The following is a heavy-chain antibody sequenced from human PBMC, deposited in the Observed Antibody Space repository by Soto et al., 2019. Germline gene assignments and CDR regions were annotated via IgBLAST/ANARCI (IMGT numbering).Heavy chain of an antibody. V-gene: IGHV3-23*01. D-gene: IGHD4-17*01. J-gene: IGHJ6*03. CDR2: ISGSGGST. CDR1: GFTFSSYA. Sequence: GGSLRLSCAASGFTFSSYAMSWVRQAPGKGLEWVSAISGSGGSTYYADSVKGRFTISRDNSKNTLYLQMNSLRAEDTAVYYCAKTPDYLYYYYDMDVWGKGTTVTVSS. CDR3: AKTPDYLYYYYDMDV.